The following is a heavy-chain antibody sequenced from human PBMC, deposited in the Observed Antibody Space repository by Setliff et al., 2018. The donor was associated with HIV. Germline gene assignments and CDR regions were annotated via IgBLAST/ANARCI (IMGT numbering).Heavy chain of an antibody. CDR2: ITSTGSTI. V-gene: IGHV3-48*01. CDR3: ARDTYSGWEFDY. J-gene: IGHJ4*02. CDR1: GFTFGDFC. D-gene: IGHD6-19*01. Sequence: GGSLRLSCETSGFTFGDFCMNWVRQAPGKGLEWISYITSTGSTIFYADSVKGRFTISRDNDKNSVHLQMTSLRAEDTAVYYCARDTYSGWEFDYWGQGTLVTVSS.